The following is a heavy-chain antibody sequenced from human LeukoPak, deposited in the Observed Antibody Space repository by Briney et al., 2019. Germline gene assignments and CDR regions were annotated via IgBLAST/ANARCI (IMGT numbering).Heavy chain of an antibody. D-gene: IGHD2-2*01. V-gene: IGHV3-7*04. J-gene: IGHJ4*02. Sequence: GGSLTLSCEASGFTFSSYWMSRVRQAPGKGLEWVANIHYDGSEKNYVDSVKGRFTISRDNAKNSLYLQMNGLSPEDTAVYYCARGSRTKVTYWGQGTLVTVSS. CDR2: IHYDGSEK. CDR1: GFTFSSYW. CDR3: ARGSRTKVTY.